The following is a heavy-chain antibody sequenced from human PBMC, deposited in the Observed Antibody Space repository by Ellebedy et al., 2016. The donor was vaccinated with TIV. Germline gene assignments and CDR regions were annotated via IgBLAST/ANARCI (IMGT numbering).Heavy chain of an antibody. Sequence: GGSLRLSCAASGFTFNSYWMGWVRQAPGKGLEWVANINQDGSRIYYVDSVKGRFTISRDNAKNYVYLRMNTLRVEDTAVYHCVRDGAYGDYSPGYYGMDVWGQGTTVTVSS. J-gene: IGHJ6*02. CDR3: VRDGAYGDYSPGYYGMDV. D-gene: IGHD3-22*01. CDR2: INQDGSRI. CDR1: GFTFNSYW. V-gene: IGHV3-7*03.